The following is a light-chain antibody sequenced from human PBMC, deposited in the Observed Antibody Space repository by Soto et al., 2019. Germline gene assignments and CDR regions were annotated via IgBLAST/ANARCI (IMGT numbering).Light chain of an antibody. J-gene: IGKJ2*01. Sequence: DIPMTQSPSTLSASVGDRVTITCRASQSIRSWLAWYQQKPGKAPKLLIYQAVTLGSGVPSRFSGSGSGTAFTLTISSLQPDDFATYYCQQYNAYSTFGQGTKLEIK. CDR1: QSIRSW. V-gene: IGKV1-5*03. CDR3: QQYNAYST. CDR2: QAV.